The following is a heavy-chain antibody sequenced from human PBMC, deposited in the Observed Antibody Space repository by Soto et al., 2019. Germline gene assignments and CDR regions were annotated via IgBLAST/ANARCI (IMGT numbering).Heavy chain of an antibody. CDR1: GFTFSSYS. V-gene: IGHV3-21*01. Sequence: GGSLRLSCAASGFTFSSYSMNWVRQAPGKGLEWVSSISSSSSYIYYADSVKGRFTISRDNAKNSLYLQMNSLRAEDTAVYYCARPISNRMRYYYYDMEVWAKGTTVTVSS. J-gene: IGHJ6*03. D-gene: IGHD4-4*01. CDR2: ISSSSSYI. CDR3: ARPISNRMRYYYYDMEV.